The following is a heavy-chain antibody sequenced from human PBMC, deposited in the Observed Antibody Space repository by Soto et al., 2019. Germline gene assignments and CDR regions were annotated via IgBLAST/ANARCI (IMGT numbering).Heavy chain of an antibody. CDR3: ARVYSGSYYYYGMDV. J-gene: IGHJ6*02. Sequence: RRLSCAASGFTFSSYSMNWVRQAPGKGLEWVSSISSSSSYIYYADSVKGRFTISRDNAKNSLYLQMNSLRAEDTAVYYCARVYSGSYYYYGMDVWGQGTTVTVSS. V-gene: IGHV3-21*01. CDR1: GFTFSSYS. CDR2: ISSSSSYI. D-gene: IGHD1-26*01.